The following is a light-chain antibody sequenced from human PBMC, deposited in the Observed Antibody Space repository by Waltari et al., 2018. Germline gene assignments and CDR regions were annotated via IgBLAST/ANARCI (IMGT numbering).Light chain of an antibody. J-gene: IGLJ2*01. CDR2: DNN. CDR1: SLNLGNYY. CDR3: ATWDNSLTDVV. V-gene: IGLV1-51*01. Sequence: QSVLTQPPSVSAAPGQKVTISCFGSSLNLGNYYVFWYHQLPGASPKLLIYDNNKRPSGIPDRFSASKSGTSATLGITGHQIGDEADYYCATWDNSLTDVVFGGGTKLTVL.